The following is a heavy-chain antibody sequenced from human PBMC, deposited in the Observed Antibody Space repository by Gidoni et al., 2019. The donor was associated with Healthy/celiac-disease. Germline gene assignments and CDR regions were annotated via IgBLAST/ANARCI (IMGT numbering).Heavy chain of an antibody. Sequence: NTGYAQKFQGRVTMTRNTSISTAYMELSSLRSEDTAVYYCARNYGSGSPDYWGQGTLVTVSS. CDR2: NT. CDR3: ARNYGSGSPDY. J-gene: IGHJ4*02. D-gene: IGHD3-10*01. V-gene: IGHV1-8*01.